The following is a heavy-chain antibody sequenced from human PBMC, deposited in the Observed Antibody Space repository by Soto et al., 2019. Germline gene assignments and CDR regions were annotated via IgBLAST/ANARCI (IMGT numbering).Heavy chain of an antibody. V-gene: IGHV3-13*01. CDR2: IGSAGST. D-gene: IGHD3-10*01. CDR3: ARSYYGSGTKPYYFDY. CDR1: GFTLSGFD. Sequence: GGSLRLSCAASGFTLSGFDIHWVRQDTGKGLEWVSGIGSAGSTYHADSVKGRFTVSRDNSKNTLFLQMNSLRAEDTAVYYCARSYYGSGTKPYYFDYWGQGTLVTVSS. J-gene: IGHJ4*02.